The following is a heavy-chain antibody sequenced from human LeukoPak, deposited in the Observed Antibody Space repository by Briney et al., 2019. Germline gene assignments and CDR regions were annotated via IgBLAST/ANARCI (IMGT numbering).Heavy chain of an antibody. CDR1: GGFISSSSYY. J-gene: IGHJ1*01. CDR2: IYYSGST. CDR3: ARDGPPYCGGDCYSRYFQH. D-gene: IGHD2-21*01. V-gene: IGHV4-30-4*08. Sequence: SETLSLTCTISGGFISSSSYYWSWIRQPPGKGLEWIGYIYYSGSTYYNPSLKSRVTISVDTSKNQFSLKLSSVTAADTAVYYCARDGPPYCGGDCYSRYFQHWGQGTLVTVSS.